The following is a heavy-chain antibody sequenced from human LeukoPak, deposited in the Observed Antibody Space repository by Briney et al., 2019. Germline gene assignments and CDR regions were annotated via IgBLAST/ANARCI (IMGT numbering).Heavy chain of an antibody. CDR2: ISSSSSYI. Sequence: GGSLRLSCAASGFTFSSYSMNWVRQAPGKGLEWVSSISSSSSYIYYADSVKGRFTISRDNAKNSLYLQMNSLRAEDTAVYYCARGRGQLNYYYMDVSGKGTTVTVSS. V-gene: IGHV3-21*01. CDR1: GFTFSSYS. CDR3: ARGRGQLNYYYMDV. D-gene: IGHD5-18*01. J-gene: IGHJ6*03.